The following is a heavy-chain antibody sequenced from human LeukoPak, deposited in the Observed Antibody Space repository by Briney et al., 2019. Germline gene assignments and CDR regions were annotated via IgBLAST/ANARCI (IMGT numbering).Heavy chain of an antibody. CDR3: ARDGCSSSSCSAGGNWFDP. Sequence: ASVKVSCKASGYTFTNYYMHWVRQTPGQGLEWMAIMNPGGGSTSYAQKFQGRVTMTRDTSTSTVYMELSSLRSEDTAVYFCARDGCSSSSCSAGGNWFDPWGQGTLVTVSS. CDR1: GYTFTNYY. CDR2: MNPGGGST. J-gene: IGHJ5*02. D-gene: IGHD2-2*01. V-gene: IGHV1-46*01.